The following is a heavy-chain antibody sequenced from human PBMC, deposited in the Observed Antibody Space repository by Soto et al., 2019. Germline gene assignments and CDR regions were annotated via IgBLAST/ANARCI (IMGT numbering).Heavy chain of an antibody. Sequence: SETLSLTCTVSGDNSGVYYWTWMRQPPGKGLEWIGYIYYSGSTNYNPSLKSRVGISIDTSKKQFSLKLSSVTAADTAVYYCAGSSSIAAAGVDYWGQGTLVTVSS. V-gene: IGHV4-59*03. CDR1: GDNSGVYY. J-gene: IGHJ4*02. CDR3: AGSSSIAAAGVDY. D-gene: IGHD6-13*01. CDR2: IYYSGST.